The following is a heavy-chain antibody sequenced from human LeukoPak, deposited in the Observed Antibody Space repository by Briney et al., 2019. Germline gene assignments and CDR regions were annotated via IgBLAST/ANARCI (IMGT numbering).Heavy chain of an antibody. D-gene: IGHD3-10*01. Sequence: PSETLSLTCNVSGDSISSYFWSWIRQPPGKGLEWIGYIYYSGSTNYNPSLKSRVTISVDTSKNQFSLKLSSVTAADTAVYYCATVRRYYASGSYWGFDYWGQGTLVTVSS. V-gene: IGHV4-59*01. CDR1: GDSISSYF. CDR2: IYYSGST. J-gene: IGHJ4*02. CDR3: ATVRRYYASGSYWGFDY.